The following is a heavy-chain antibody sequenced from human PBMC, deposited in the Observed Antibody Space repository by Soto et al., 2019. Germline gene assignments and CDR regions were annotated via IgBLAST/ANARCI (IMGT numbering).Heavy chain of an antibody. V-gene: IGHV3-7*01. D-gene: IGHD1-26*01. Sequence: GGSLRLSCAASGFSFSSSWMDWVRQAPGKGLEWMANINGDGGQTYYVDSVKGRFTVSRDNGESSMYLQMNNLRVEDTAVYYCSWSLNYWGQGILVTVSS. CDR1: GFSFSSSW. CDR2: INGDGGQT. CDR3: SWSLNY. J-gene: IGHJ4*02.